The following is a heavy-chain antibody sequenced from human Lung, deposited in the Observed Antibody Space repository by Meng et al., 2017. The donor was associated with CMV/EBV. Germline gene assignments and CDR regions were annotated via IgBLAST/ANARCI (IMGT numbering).Heavy chain of an antibody. Sequence: GESPKIPCAASGFTVSSNYMSWVRQAPGKGLEWVSVIYSGGSTYYADSVKGRVTISRDNSKNTLYLQMNSLRAEDTAVYYCARNDYSSTSCYSLYYYGVYVWGQGTTVTFSS. J-gene: IGHJ6*02. D-gene: IGHD2-2*01. CDR2: IYSGGST. CDR1: GFTVSSNY. V-gene: IGHV3-53*01. CDR3: ARNDYSSTSCYSLYYYGVYV.